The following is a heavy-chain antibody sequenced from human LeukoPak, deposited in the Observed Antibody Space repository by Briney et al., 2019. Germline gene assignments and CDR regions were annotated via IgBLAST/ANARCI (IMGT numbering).Heavy chain of an antibody. J-gene: IGHJ4*02. CDR2: ISGSGGST. CDR3: AKSRSSGSYYDPFDY. Sequence: GGSLRLSCAASGFTFSSYAMSWVRQAPGKGLQWVSGISGSGGSTFYADSVKGRFTISRDNSKNTLYLQLNTLRAEDTAVYYCAKSRSSGSYYDPFDYWGQGTLVTVSS. D-gene: IGHD1-26*01. CDR1: GFTFSSYA. V-gene: IGHV3-23*01.